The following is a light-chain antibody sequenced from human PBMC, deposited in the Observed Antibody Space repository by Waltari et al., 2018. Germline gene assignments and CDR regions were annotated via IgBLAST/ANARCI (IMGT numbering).Light chain of an antibody. CDR1: QSVIYSTNNKNY. V-gene: IGKV4-1*01. CDR2: WAS. CDR3: QQYCSVPPT. Sequence: DIVMTQSPDSLAVSLGERATINCKSSQSVIYSTNNKNYLAWFQQKPGQPPKLLIYWASTRESGVPDRFIGSGSGTDFTLTISSLQAEDVAVYYCQQYCSVPPTFGQGTRVEIK. J-gene: IGKJ1*01.